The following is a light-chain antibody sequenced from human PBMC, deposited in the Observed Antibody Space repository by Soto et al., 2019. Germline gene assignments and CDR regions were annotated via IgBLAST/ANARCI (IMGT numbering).Light chain of an antibody. V-gene: IGLV1-47*01. J-gene: IGLJ3*02. Sequence: QSVLTQPPSTSGTPGQTVTISCFTSNFNIRSNYVYWYHQVPETAPKLLIYRNNQRPSGVPDRFSGSQSGASASLAINGLRSEDDGTYYCATWDDSLTAWVFGGGTQLTVL. CDR2: RNN. CDR1: NFNIRSNY. CDR3: ATWDDSLTAWV.